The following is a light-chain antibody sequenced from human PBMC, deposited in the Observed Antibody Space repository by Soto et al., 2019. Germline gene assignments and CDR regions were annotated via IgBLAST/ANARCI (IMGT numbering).Light chain of an antibody. CDR3: MQAVQTPLT. V-gene: IGKV2-28*01. CDR2: MCS. CDR1: QSPLHSNGDNS. J-gene: IGKJ2*01. Sequence: EIVMTQSPLSLPVTPGESVSISCSSSQSPLHSNGDNSLDWYLQKPGQAPQVLIYMCSSRASGDPERISGSGSGTDFSQCISRVEAEDVGVYYCMQAVQTPLTFGEGTMLEIK.